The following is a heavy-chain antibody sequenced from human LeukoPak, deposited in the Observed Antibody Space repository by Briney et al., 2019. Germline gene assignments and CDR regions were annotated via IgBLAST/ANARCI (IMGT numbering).Heavy chain of an antibody. CDR2: ISSSGSTI. J-gene: IGHJ3*02. CDR3: ARDYVRKTYYYGSGTYRGAFDI. CDR1: GFAFSDYY. D-gene: IGHD3-10*01. V-gene: IGHV3-11*04. Sequence: GGSLRLSCAASGFAFSDYYMSWIRQAPGKGLEWVSYISSSGSTIYYADSVKGRFTISRDNAKNSLYLQMNSLRAEDTAVYYCARDYVRKTYYYGSGTYRGAFDIWGQGTMVTVSS.